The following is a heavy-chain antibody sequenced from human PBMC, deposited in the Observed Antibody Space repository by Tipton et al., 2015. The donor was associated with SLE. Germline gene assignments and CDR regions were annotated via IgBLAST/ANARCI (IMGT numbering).Heavy chain of an antibody. V-gene: IGHV4-59*12. D-gene: IGHD3-16*01. Sequence: TLSLTCTVSGGSISGYYWNWIRQPPGKGLEWVGYINYSGNTNYNPSLKGRVTISVDTSKNQFSLKLSSVTAADTAVYYCASWGPIVYYYYYMDVWGKGTTVTVSS. CDR2: INYSGNT. J-gene: IGHJ6*03. CDR3: ASWGPIVYYYYYMDV. CDR1: GGSISGYY.